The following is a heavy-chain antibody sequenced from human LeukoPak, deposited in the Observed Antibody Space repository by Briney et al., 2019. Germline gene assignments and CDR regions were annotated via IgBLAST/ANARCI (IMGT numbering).Heavy chain of an antibody. CDR1: GGSFSGYY. J-gene: IGHJ4*02. V-gene: IGHV4-34*01. CDR3: ARRVAAGWESFDY. D-gene: IGHD6-13*01. CDR2: INHSGST. Sequence: PSETLSLTCAVYGGSFSGYYWSWIRQPPGKGLEWIGEINHSGSTNYNPSLKSRVTISVDTSKNQFSLKLSSVTAADTAVYYCARRVAAGWESFDYWGQGTLVTVSS.